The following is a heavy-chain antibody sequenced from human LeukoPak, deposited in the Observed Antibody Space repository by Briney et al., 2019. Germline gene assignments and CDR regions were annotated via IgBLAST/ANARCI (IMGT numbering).Heavy chain of an antibody. J-gene: IGHJ5*02. CDR3: TRDRSVKWFDP. Sequence: GASVKVSRKASGYTSTSYAMNWVRQAPGQGLEWMGWINTTTGNPTYAQGFTGRFVFSLDTSVSTAYLQISSLTAKDTAEYYCTRDRSVKWFDPWGQGTLVTVSS. D-gene: IGHD3-3*01. V-gene: IGHV7-4-1*02. CDR2: INTTTGNP. CDR1: GYTSTSYA.